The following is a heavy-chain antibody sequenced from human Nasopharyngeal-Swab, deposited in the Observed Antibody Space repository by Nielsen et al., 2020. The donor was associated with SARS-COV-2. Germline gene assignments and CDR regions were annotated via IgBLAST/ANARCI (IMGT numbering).Heavy chain of an antibody. CDR1: GYSFRSYG. V-gene: IGHV1-18*01. CDR2: ISAYNGNT. J-gene: IGHJ4*02. D-gene: IGHD6-6*01. CDR3: ARDRDSSSRRGPDY. Sequence: ASVKVSCKASGYSFRSYGISWVRQAPGQGLEWMGWISAYNGNTNYAQKLQGRVTMTTDTSTSTAYMELRSLRSDDTAVYYCARDRDSSSRRGPDYWGQGTLVTVSS.